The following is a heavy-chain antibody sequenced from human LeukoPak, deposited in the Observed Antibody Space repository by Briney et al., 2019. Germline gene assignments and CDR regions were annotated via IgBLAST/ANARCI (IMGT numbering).Heavy chain of an antibody. V-gene: IGHV1-69*13. CDR1: GYFFISYG. CDR2: IIPIFGTP. Sequence: SVKVSCKASGYFFISYGISWVRQAPGQGLDWMGGIIPIFGTPNYAQKFQGRVTITADESTSTAYMELSSLRSDDTAVYYCATRLPHSDRSGFYGFFQHWGQGTLVTVSS. J-gene: IGHJ1*01. D-gene: IGHD3-22*01. CDR3: ATRLPHSDRSGFYGFFQH.